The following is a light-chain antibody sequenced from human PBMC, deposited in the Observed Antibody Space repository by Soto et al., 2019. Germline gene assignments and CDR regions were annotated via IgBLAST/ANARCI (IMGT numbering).Light chain of an antibody. CDR1: QSISVW. CDR2: KAS. CDR3: QHYNSYSEA. Sequence: DIQMTQSPSTLSSSLGDIFTITCLASQSISVWLAWYQQKAGKAPNLLIYKASRLESGVPSRLSGSGSETEFTLTISGLQPGDFATYYCQHYNSYSEAFGQGTKVDIK. J-gene: IGKJ1*01. V-gene: IGKV1-5*03.